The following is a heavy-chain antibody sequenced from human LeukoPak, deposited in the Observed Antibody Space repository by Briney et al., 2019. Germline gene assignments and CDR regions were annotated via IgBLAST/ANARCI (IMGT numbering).Heavy chain of an antibody. J-gene: IGHJ4*02. CDR1: GGSISSYY. CDR3: ARTIVGATTSY. CDR2: IYYSGST. D-gene: IGHD1-26*01. Sequence: MPSETLSLTCTVSGGSISSYYWSWIRQPPGKGLEWIGYIYYSGSTNYNPSLKSRVTISVDTSKNQFSLKLSSVTAADTAVYYCARTIVGATTSYWGQGTLVTVSS. V-gene: IGHV4-59*01.